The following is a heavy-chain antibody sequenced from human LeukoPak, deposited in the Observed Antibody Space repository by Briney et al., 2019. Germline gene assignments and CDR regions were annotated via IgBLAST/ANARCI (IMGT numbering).Heavy chain of an antibody. Sequence: SETLSLTCAVSGYSISSGYYWGWIRQPPGKGLEWIGSIYHGGSTYYNPSLKSRVTISVDTSKNQFSLKLSSVTAADTAVYYCAGRDGYNNFDYWGQGTLVTVSS. CDR1: GYSISSGYY. J-gene: IGHJ4*02. V-gene: IGHV4-38-2*01. CDR3: AGRDGYNNFDY. CDR2: IYHGGST. D-gene: IGHD5-24*01.